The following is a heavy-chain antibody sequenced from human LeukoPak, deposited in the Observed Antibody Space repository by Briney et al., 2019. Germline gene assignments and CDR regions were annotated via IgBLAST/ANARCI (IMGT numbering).Heavy chain of an antibody. CDR3: ARDYSKDSSAMDY. V-gene: IGHV3-30-3*01. Sequence: PGKSLRLSCGASGLTFSTFAMHWVRRAPGKGLEWVAVISFDGSNKYFADSVRGRFTISRDNSKNTLYLQMNSLRAEDTAVYYCARDYSKDSSAMDYWGQGTLVTVSS. J-gene: IGHJ4*02. CDR1: GLTFSTFA. CDR2: ISFDGSNK. D-gene: IGHD3-22*01.